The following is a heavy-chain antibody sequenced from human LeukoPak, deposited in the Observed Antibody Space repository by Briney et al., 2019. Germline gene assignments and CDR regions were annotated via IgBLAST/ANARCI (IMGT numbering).Heavy chain of an antibody. CDR3: ARDLLQVKVLLWFGEAQTPYY. CDR1: GYTFTGYY. Sequence: GASVKVSCKASGYTFTGYYMHWVRQAPGQGLEWMGWINPNSGGTNYAQKFQGRVTMTRDTSISTAYMELSRLRSDDTAVYYCARDLLQVKVLLWFGEAQTPYYWGQGTLVTVSS. CDR2: INPNSGGT. J-gene: IGHJ4*02. V-gene: IGHV1-2*02. D-gene: IGHD3-10*01.